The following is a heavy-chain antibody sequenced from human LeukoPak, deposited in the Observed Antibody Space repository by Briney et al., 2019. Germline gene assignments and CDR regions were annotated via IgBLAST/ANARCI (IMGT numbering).Heavy chain of an antibody. CDR2: IYYSGST. Sequence: SETLPLTCTVSGGSISTSSYYWGWIRQPPGKGLEWIGSIYYSGSTYHNPSLKSRVTMSIDRSKNQFSLRLSSVTAADTAIFYCTSVTVADRKVDYWGQGTLVTVSS. D-gene: IGHD6-19*01. CDR3: TSVTVADRKVDY. V-gene: IGHV4-39*01. CDR1: GGSISTSSYY. J-gene: IGHJ4*02.